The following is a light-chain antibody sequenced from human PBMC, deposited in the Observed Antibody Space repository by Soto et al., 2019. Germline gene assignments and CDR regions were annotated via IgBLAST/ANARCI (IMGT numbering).Light chain of an antibody. J-gene: IGLJ2*01. CDR1: SSDVGSYNL. Sequence: QSALTQPASVSGSPGQSITISCTGTSSDVGSYNLVSWYQQHPGKAHKLMIYEGSKRPSGVSNRFSGSKSGNTASLTISGLQAEDEADYYCCSYAGSSTHVVFGGGTKVTVL. V-gene: IGLV2-23*01. CDR3: CSYAGSSTHVV. CDR2: EGS.